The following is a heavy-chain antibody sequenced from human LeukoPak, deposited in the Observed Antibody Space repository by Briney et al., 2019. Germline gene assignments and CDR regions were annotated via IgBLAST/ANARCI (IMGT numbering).Heavy chain of an antibody. CDR3: AKDLTVNGYQLLYSYYYYGMDV. CDR2: ISGSGGST. Sequence: ETLSLTCSVSGGSISSHYWSWVRQAPGKGLEWVSAISGSGGSTYYADSVKGRFTISRDNSKNTLYLQMNSLRAEDTAVYYCAKDLTVNGYQLLYSYYYYGMDVWGQGTAVTVSS. V-gene: IGHV3-23*01. CDR1: GGSISSHY. J-gene: IGHJ6*02. D-gene: IGHD2-2*01.